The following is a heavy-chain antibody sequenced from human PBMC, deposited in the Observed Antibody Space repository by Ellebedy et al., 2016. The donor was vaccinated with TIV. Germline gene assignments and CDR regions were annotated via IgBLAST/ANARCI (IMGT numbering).Heavy chain of an antibody. D-gene: IGHD3-22*01. CDR3: AKGVTYYYDRHFDY. J-gene: IGHJ4*02. Sequence: GESLKISCAASGFTFSSYGMHWVRQAPGKGLEWVAVISYDGSNKYYADSVKGRFTISRDNSKNTLYLQMNSLRAEDTAVYYCAKGVTYYYDRHFDYWGQGTLVTVSS. V-gene: IGHV3-30*18. CDR1: GFTFSSYG. CDR2: ISYDGSNK.